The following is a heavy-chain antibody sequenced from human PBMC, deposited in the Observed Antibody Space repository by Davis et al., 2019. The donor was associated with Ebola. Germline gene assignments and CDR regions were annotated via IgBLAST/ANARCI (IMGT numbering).Heavy chain of an antibody. CDR1: GGSISSSSYY. J-gene: IGHJ6*03. CDR3: AREEDPSGSYYYYYMDV. Sequence: SETLSLTCTVSGGSISSSSYYWNWIRQPPGKGLEWIGYIYYTGSTTYNPSLKSRVTMSVDTAKSQFSLRLRSVTAADTAVYYCAREEDPSGSYYYYYMDVWGKGTTVTVSS. V-gene: IGHV4-61*01. D-gene: IGHD1-26*01. CDR2: IYYTGST.